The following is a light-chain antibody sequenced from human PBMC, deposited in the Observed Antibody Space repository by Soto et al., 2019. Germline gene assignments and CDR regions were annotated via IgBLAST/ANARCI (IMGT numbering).Light chain of an antibody. CDR1: QSLLHSNGYNY. J-gene: IGKJ1*01. Sequence: DIVMTQTPLSLSVTPGQPASISCKSSQSLLHSNGYNYLDWYLQKPGQSPQLLIYLGSNRASGVPDRFSGSGSGTDFTLKISRVEAEDVGVYYCMQALQTLRTFGQGTKVDIK. V-gene: IGKV2-28*01. CDR2: LGS. CDR3: MQALQTLRT.